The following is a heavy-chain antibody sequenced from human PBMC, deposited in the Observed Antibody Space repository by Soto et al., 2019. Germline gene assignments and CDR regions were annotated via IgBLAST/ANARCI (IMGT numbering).Heavy chain of an antibody. V-gene: IGHV3-23*01. CDR1: GFTFSSYA. D-gene: IGHD2-2*01. CDR3: AKDVGTSCKGWFDP. J-gene: IGHJ5*02. Sequence: GGSLRLSCAASGFTFSSYAMSWVRQAPGKGLEWVSSISGGGASTYADSVKGRFTMSRDNSKNMLYLQMNSLRAEDTAMYYCAKDVGTSCKGWFDPWGQGTLVTVSS. CDR2: ISGGGAST.